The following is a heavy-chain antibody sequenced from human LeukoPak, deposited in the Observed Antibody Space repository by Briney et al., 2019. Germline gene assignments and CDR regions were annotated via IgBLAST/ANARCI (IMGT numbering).Heavy chain of an antibody. J-gene: IGHJ6*02. CDR2: IYTSGST. Sequence: PSETLSLTCTVSGGSISSYYWSWIRQPAGKGLEWIGRIYTSGSTNYNPSLKSRATMSVDTSKNQFSLKLSSVTAADTAVYYCVADPQQLVRGYYYYGMDVWGQGTTVTVSS. CDR3: VADPQQLVRGYYYYGMDV. CDR1: GGSISSYY. D-gene: IGHD6-13*01. V-gene: IGHV4-4*07.